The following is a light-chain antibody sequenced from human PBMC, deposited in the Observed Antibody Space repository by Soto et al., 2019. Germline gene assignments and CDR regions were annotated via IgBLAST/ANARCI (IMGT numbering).Light chain of an antibody. J-gene: IGKJ4*01. CDR2: DAS. V-gene: IGKV1-5*01. CDR3: QQANSFPLT. Sequence: DIQMTQSPSTVSAYVGDSVTITCRASESIRTWLAWYQHKPGKAPKFLIYDASTLESGVPSRFSGSGSGTEFTLTISSLQPDDFATYYCQQANSFPLTFGGGTKVDIK. CDR1: ESIRTW.